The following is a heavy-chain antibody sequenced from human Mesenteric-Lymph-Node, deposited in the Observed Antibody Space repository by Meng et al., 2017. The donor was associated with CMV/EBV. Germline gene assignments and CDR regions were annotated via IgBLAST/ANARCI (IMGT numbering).Heavy chain of an antibody. CDR3: ARRGGELLIDY. CDR1: GVTFSGYW. V-gene: IGHV3-74*01. D-gene: IGHD3-10*01. Sequence: SCVAFGVTFSGYWMHWGRQAPGKGLVWVARISSDGSTTSYADSVKGRFTISRDNTKNTLYLQMNSLRGEDTAVYYCARRGGELLIDYWGQGTLVTVSS. J-gene: IGHJ4*02. CDR2: ISSDGSTT.